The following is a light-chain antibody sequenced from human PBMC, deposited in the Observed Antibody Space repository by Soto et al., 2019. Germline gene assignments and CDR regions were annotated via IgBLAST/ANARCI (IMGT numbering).Light chain of an antibody. CDR1: QSVLYSSNNKNY. J-gene: IGKJ2*01. V-gene: IGKV4-1*01. CDR3: QQYYSTPPT. CDR2: WAS. Sequence: DIVMTQSPDSLAVSLGERATINCKSSQSVLYSSNNKNYSAWYQQKPGQPPKLLIYWASTRESVLPDRFRGRGSGTDFPLTISSLQAEDVAVYYCQQYYSTPPTFGQGTKLEIK.